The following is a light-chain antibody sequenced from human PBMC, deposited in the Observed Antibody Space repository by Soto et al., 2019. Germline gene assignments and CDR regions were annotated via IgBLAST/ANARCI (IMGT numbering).Light chain of an antibody. J-gene: IGKJ4*01. CDR2: WAS. Sequence: DIVMTQSPDSLAVSLGERATINCKSSQSVLYSSNNKNYLAWYQQKPGQPPKLLIYWASTRESGVPDRVSGRGSGTDFTLTISSLQAEDVAVYYCQQYCSTPLTFGGGTKVEIK. V-gene: IGKV4-1*01. CDR1: QSVLYSSNNKNY. CDR3: QQYCSTPLT.